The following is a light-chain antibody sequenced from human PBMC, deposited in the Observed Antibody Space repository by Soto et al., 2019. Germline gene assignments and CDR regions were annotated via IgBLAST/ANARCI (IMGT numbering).Light chain of an antibody. CDR3: CSYACSSTFNV. V-gene: IGLV2-23*03. J-gene: IGLJ1*01. CDR2: EGS. Sequence: QSLLTQPASVSGSPGQSITISCTGTSSDVGSYNLVSWYQQHPGKAPKLMIYEGSKRPSGVSNRFSGSKSGNTASLTISGLQAEDEADYYCCSYACSSTFNVFGTGTKVPVL. CDR1: SSDVGSYNL.